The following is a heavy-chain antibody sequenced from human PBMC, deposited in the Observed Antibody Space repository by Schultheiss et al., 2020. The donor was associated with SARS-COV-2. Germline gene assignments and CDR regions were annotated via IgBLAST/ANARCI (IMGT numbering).Heavy chain of an antibody. CDR3: AKDRGMTTVRGVDY. CDR2: ISGSGGST. V-gene: IGHV3-23*01. CDR1: GFTFSSYA. J-gene: IGHJ4*02. Sequence: GESLKISCAASGFTFSSYAMSWVRQAPGKGLEWVSAISGSGGSTYYADSVKGRFTISRDNSKNTLYLQMNSLRAEDTAVYYCAKDRGMTTVRGVDYWAREPWSPSPQ. D-gene: IGHD4-11*01.